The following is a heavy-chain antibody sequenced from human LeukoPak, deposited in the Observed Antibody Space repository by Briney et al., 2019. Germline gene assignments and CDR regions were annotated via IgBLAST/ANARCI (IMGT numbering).Heavy chain of an antibody. J-gene: IGHJ4*02. CDR2: ISSGSSTI. CDR1: GFTFSSDT. CDR3: AKTNGYYSD. Sequence: GGSLRLSCAASGFTFSSDTMHWVRQAPGKGLEWVSDISSGSSTINYADAVKGRFTISRDNAQNSLYLQMNSLRAEDTAVYYCAKTNGYYSDWGQGTLVTVSS. D-gene: IGHD3-22*01. V-gene: IGHV3-48*04.